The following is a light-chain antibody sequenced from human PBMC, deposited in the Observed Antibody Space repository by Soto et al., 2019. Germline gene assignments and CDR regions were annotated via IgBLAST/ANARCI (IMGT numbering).Light chain of an antibody. CDR2: EAS. CDR1: QSVSRF. J-gene: IGKJ1*01. Sequence: EIVLTQSPATLSLSPGERATLSRRASQSVSRFLAWYQQKPGQAPRLLIYEASNRATGIPARFSGSGSGTDFTLTISSLEPEDFAVYYCQQYGGSPRTFGQGTKVDIK. V-gene: IGKV3-11*01. CDR3: QQYGGSPRT.